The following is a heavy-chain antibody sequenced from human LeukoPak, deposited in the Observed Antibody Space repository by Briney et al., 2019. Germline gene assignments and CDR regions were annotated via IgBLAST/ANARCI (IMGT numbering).Heavy chain of an antibody. CDR3: AKDQAGDGYNSM. CDR2: ISGSGGST. D-gene: IGHD5-24*01. J-gene: IGHJ4*02. V-gene: IGHV3-23*01. CDR1: GFTFRSYA. Sequence: GGSLRLSCAASGFTFRSYAMSWVRQAPGKGLEWVSAISGSGGSTYYADSVKGRFTISRDNSKNTLYLQMNSLRAEDTAIYYCAKDQAGDGYNSMWGQGTRVTVSS.